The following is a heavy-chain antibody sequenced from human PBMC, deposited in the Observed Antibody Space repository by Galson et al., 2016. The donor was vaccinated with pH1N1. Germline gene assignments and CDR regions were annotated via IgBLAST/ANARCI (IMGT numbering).Heavy chain of an antibody. J-gene: IGHJ5*02. D-gene: IGHD3-10*01. V-gene: IGHV1-2*02. Sequence: SVKVSCKASGYSFTRHYIHWARQAPGHGLERMGWLNPNSGGTKYAQNFQDKIILTRDTSIDTAYMELSGLTSDDTALYFCATDSGNSWFDPWGQGTLVTVSS. CDR3: ATDSGNSWFDP. CDR1: GYSFTRHY. CDR2: LNPNSGGT.